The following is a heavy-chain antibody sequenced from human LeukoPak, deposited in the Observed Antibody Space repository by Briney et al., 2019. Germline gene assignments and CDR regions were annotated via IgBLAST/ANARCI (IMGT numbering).Heavy chain of an antibody. D-gene: IGHD6-13*01. CDR3: ARTPVWYPRYPPAGGMDV. CDR1: GGSISSGGYS. CDR2: IYHSGST. V-gene: IGHV4-30-2*01. Sequence: SQTLSLTCAVSGGSISSGGYSWSWIRQPPGKGLEWIGYIYHSGSTNYNPSLKSRVTISVDMSKNQFSLKLSSVTAADTAVYYCARTPVWYPRYPPAGGMDVWGQGTTVTVSS. J-gene: IGHJ6*02.